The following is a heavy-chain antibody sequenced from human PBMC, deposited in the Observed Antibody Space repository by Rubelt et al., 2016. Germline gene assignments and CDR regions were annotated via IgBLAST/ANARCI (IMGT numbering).Heavy chain of an antibody. CDR3: ARSKDTAMVTDADWYFDL. V-gene: IGHV1-3*01. D-gene: IGHD5-18*01. CDR2: INAGNGNT. CDR1: GYTFTSYA. J-gene: IGHJ2*01. Sequence: QVQLVQSGAEVKKPGASVKVSCKASGYTFTSYAMHWVRQAPGQRLEWMGWINAGNGNTKYFQKFQGRVTITGDTSASTAYMELGSLRSEDTAVYYCARSKDTAMVTDADWYFDLWGRGTLVTVSS.